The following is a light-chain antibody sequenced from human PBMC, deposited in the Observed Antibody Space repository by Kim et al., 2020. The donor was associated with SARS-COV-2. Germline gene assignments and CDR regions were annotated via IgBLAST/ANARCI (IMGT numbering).Light chain of an antibody. CDR2: GAS. CDR3: QQYDNWPPWT. V-gene: IGKV3-15*01. Sequence: EVVMTQSPAPLSVSPGERATLSCRASQSVNNNLAWYQQKPGQAPRLLIYGASTRATGIPARFSGSGSGAEFTLTISSLQSEDFALYYCQQYDNWPPWTFGQGTKVDIK. J-gene: IGKJ1*01. CDR1: QSVNNN.